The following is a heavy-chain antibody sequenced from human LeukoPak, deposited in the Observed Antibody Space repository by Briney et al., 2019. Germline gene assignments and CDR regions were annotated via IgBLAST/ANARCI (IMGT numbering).Heavy chain of an antibody. D-gene: IGHD2-2*02. CDR2: IYTSGST. CDR3: ARELLYRPFFDY. CDR1: GGSISSYY. J-gene: IGHJ4*02. V-gene: IGHV4-4*07. Sequence: SETLSLTCTVSGGSISSYYWSWIRQPAGEGLEWIGRIYTSGSTNYNPSLKSRVTMSVDTSKNQFSLKLSSVTAADTAVYYCARELLYRPFFDYWGQGTLVTVSS.